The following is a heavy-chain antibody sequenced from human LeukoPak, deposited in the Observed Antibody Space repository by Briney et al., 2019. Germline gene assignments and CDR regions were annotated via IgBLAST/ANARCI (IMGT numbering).Heavy chain of an antibody. CDR3: ARLRGDSRGHYLYYFDS. J-gene: IGHJ4*02. D-gene: IGHD3-22*01. CDR2: IYYSGST. CDR1: GGSLSSSAYY. V-gene: IGHV4-39*01. Sequence: KPSETPSLTCTVSGGSLSSSAYYWGWIPPPPGEGLGGVGDIYYSGSTYYSPSLKGRVTISVDTSKNQFSLKLSSVTAADTAVYYCARLRGDSRGHYLYYFDSWVQGTLVSVSS.